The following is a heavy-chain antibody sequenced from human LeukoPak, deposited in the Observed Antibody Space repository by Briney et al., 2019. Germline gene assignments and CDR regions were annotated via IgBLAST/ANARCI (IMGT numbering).Heavy chain of an antibody. D-gene: IGHD1-26*01. CDR2: IYYTGST. CDR3: ASRVMWDHGDYFDY. CDR1: GASITSGAFY. Sequence: SETLSLTCTVSGASITSGAFYWSWIRQPPGKGLEWIGYIYYTGSTKYNPSVKSRVTMSLDTSKNQFSLKVRSVTAADTATYYCASRVMWDHGDYFDYWGRGTLFTVSS. J-gene: IGHJ4*02. V-gene: IGHV4-61*08.